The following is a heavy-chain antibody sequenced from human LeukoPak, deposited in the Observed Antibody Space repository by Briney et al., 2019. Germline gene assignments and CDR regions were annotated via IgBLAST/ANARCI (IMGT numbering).Heavy chain of an antibody. D-gene: IGHD2-2*01. CDR1: GYTFTGYY. J-gene: IGHJ6*03. V-gene: IGHV1-2*06. Sequence: ASVKVSCKASGYTFTGYYMHWVRQAPGQGLEWMGRINPNSGGTNYAQKFQGRVTMTRDTSISTAYMEMSRLRSDDTAVYYCVRDFADIVVVPAAHQVYYYYMDVWGKGTTVTVSS. CDR2: INPNSGGT. CDR3: VRDFADIVVVPAAHQVYYYYMDV.